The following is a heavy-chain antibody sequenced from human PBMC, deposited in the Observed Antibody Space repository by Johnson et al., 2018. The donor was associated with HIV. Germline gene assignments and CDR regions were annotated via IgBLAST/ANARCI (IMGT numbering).Heavy chain of an antibody. V-gene: IGHV3-48*04. CDR2: SSSSGSII. D-gene: IGHD5-18*01. J-gene: IGHJ3*02. CDR3: ARESTSWGGEYVGYGLDM. CDR1: GFTFSSYA. Sequence: VQLVESGGGLVQPGGSLILSCAASGFTFSSYAMSWVRQAPGKGLEWVAHSSSSGSIIYYADSVKGRFTISRDNAKKSLFLQMNSLRVDDTAVYYCARESTSWGGEYVGYGLDMWGQGTTVTVSS.